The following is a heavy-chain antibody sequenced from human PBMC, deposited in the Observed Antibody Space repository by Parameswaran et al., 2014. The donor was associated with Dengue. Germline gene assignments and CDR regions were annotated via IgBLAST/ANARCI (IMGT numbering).Heavy chain of an antibody. V-gene: IGHV1-69*04. CDR3: ASDLVQLERRYYYYYMDV. Sequence: SWVRQAPGQGLEWMGRIIPILGIANYAQKFQGRVTITADKSTSTAYMELSSLRSEDTAVYYCASDLVQLERRYYYYYMDVWGKGTTVTVSS. J-gene: IGHJ6*03. D-gene: IGHD1-1*01. CDR2: IIPILGIA.